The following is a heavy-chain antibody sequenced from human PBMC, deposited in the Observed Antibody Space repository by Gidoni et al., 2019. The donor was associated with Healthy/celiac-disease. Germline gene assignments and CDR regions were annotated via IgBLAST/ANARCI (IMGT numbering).Heavy chain of an antibody. CDR3: ARSPVQDDILTGYLSSLDI. D-gene: IGHD3-9*01. V-gene: IGHV5-10-1*03. CDR1: GYSFTSSW. J-gene: IGHJ3*02. Sequence: EVQLVQSGAEVKKPGESLRTPCKGSGYSFTSSWTSWVRQMPGKGLEWMGRIDPLDSYTNYSPSFQGHVTISADKSIRTAYLQWSSLKASDTAMYYCARSPVQDDILTGYLSSLDIWGQGPMVTVSS. CDR2: IDPLDSYT.